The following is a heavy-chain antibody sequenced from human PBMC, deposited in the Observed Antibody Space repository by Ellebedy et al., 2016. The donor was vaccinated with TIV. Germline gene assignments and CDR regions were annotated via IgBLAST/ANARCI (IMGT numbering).Heavy chain of an antibody. J-gene: IGHJ6*02. CDR1: GGSISSYY. CDR2: ILYSGRT. CDR3: AGGSYTPYGMDV. V-gene: IGHV4-59*01. D-gene: IGHD1-26*01. Sequence: SETLSLTCTVSGGSISSYYWTWIRQPPGKGLEWIGYILYSGRTDYNPSLMRRVTISEDTSKNQFSQRLRSVTAADTAVYYCAGGSYTPYGMDVWGRGTTVIVTS.